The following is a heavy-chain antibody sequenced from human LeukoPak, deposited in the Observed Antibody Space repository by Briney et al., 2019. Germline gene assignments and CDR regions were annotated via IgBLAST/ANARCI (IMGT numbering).Heavy chain of an antibody. J-gene: IGHJ4*02. Sequence: GGSLRLSCAASGFTFSSYAMSWVRQAPGKGLEWVSAISGSGGSTYYADSVKGRFTISRDNSKNTLYLQMNSLRAEDTAVYYCAKRRYTRYCSSTSCYPFDYWGQGTLVTVSS. CDR2: ISGSGGST. CDR1: GFTFSSYA. CDR3: AKRRYTRYCSSTSCYPFDY. V-gene: IGHV3-23*01. D-gene: IGHD2-2*01.